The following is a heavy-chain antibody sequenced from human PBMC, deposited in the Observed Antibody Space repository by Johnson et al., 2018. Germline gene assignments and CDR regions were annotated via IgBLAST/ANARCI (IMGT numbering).Heavy chain of an antibody. CDR2: IDKSSTKI. CDR1: GFTFSSYS. J-gene: IGHJ6*04. D-gene: IGHD3-10*01. CDR3: ASIHGWALDV. Sequence: EVQLLEAGGGLVKPGGSLRLSCVASGFTFSSYSMNWVRQAPGKGLEWVSIIDKSSTKIYHADSVKGRFTISRDNAKNSLYLQMNSLRAEDTAVYYCASIHGWALDVWGKGTTVTVSS. V-gene: IGHV3-21*01.